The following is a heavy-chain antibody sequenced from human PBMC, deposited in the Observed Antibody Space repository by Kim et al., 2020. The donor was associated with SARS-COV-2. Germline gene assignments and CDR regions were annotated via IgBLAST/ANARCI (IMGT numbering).Heavy chain of an antibody. V-gene: IGHV3-74*01. CDR3: TREGPGDEDTSGIDF. CDR1: GFTFNAFW. Sequence: GGSLRLSCEASGFTFNAFWMHWVRQVPGKGLMWVAHISTDGSYTNHADAVKGRFTISRDNARNMVFLQMHSLRAEDTGFYFCTREGPGDEDTSGIDFWGRGALVTVSS. D-gene: IGHD1-1*01. CDR2: ISTDGSYT. J-gene: IGHJ4*02.